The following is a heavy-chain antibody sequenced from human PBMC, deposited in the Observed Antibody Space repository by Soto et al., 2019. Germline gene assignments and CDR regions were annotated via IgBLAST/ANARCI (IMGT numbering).Heavy chain of an antibody. J-gene: IGHJ5*02. D-gene: IGHD3-10*01. CDR1: GFTFNRHA. V-gene: IGHV3-74*03. CDR2: VKSDGTIT. CDR3: ARDQTYYYGSGSYPRSGFDP. Sequence: PGGSLRLSCTASGFTFNRHAMTWVRQAPGKGLEWVSRVKSDGTITTYADFAKGRFIISRDNTQNTLYLQMNSLRAEDTAVYYCARDQTYYYGSGSYPRSGFDPWGQGTLVTVSS.